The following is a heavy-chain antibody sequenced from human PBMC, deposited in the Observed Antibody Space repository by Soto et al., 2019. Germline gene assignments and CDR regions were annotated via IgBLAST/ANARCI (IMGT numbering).Heavy chain of an antibody. CDR2: ISTYNGNT. Sequence: QVQLVQSGDEVKKPGASVKVSCKASGYTFTSIGITWVRQATGQGLEWMGWISTYNGNTNYAQNLQGRVTMTTDTSTNTAYMELRSLRSDDTAVYYCARATNSGTYFYYWGQGTLVTVSS. J-gene: IGHJ4*02. V-gene: IGHV1-18*01. D-gene: IGHD1-26*01. CDR1: GYTFTSIG. CDR3: ARATNSGTYFYY.